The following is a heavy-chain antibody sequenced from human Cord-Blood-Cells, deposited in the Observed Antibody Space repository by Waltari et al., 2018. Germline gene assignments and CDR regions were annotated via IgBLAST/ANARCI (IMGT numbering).Heavy chain of an antibody. D-gene: IGHD6-13*01. CDR1: GGTFSSYA. CDR2: ISPIFGTA. J-gene: IGHJ4*02. Sequence: QVQLVQSGAEVKKPGSSVKVSCKASGGTFSSYAISWVRQAPGQGLEWMGGISPIFGTANYAQKFQGRVTITAEKSTSTAYMELSSLRSEDTAVYYCARGIAAAGSALYYFDYWGQGTLVTVSS. CDR3: ARGIAAAGSALYYFDY. V-gene: IGHV1-69*06.